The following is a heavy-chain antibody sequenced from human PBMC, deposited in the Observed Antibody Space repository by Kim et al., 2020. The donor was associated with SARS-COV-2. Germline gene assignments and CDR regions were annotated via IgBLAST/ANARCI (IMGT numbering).Heavy chain of an antibody. D-gene: IGHD5-18*01. CDR3: ARRLQLWLRRDFDY. V-gene: IGHV4-34*01. J-gene: IGHJ4*02. CDR1: GGSFSGYY. Sequence: SETLSLTCAVYGGSFSGYYWSWIRQPPGKGLEWIGEINHSGSTNYNPSLKSRVTISVDTSKNQFSLKLSSVTAADTAVYYCARRLQLWLRRDFDYWGQGTLVTVSS. CDR2: INHSGST.